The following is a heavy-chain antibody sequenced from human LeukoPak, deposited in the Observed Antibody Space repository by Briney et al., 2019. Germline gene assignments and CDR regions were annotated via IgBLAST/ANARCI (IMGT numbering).Heavy chain of an antibody. CDR3: ARAGELLWFGEHSDAFDI. CDR2: IYYSGST. V-gene: IGHV4-59*01. J-gene: IGHJ3*02. D-gene: IGHD3-10*01. CDR1: GGSISSYY. Sequence: SETLSLTCTVSGGSISSYYWSWIRQPPGKGLEWIGYIYYSGSTNYNPSLKSRVTISVDTSKNQFSLKLSSVTAADTAVYYCARAGELLWFGEHSDAFDIWGQGTMVTVSS.